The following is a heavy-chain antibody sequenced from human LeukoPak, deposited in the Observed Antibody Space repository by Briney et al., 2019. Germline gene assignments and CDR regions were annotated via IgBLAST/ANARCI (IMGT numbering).Heavy chain of an antibody. CDR3: ANLPVLRFLEWSGHFDY. J-gene: IGHJ4*02. Sequence: ASVKVSCKVSGYTLTELSMHWVRQAPGKGLEWMGGFDPEDGETIYAQKFQGRVTMTEDTSTDTAYMELSSLRSEDTAVYYCANLPVLRFLEWSGHFDYWGQGTLVTVSS. CDR2: FDPEDGET. V-gene: IGHV1-24*01. CDR1: GYTLTELS. D-gene: IGHD3-3*01.